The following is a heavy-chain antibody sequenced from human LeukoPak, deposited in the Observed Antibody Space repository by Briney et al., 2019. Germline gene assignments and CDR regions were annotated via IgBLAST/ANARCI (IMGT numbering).Heavy chain of an antibody. Sequence: PSETLSLTCTVSGGSISPYYWRWIRQPPGKGLEWIGYIYYSGSTNYNPSLKSRVTISVDTSKNQFSLKLSSVTAADTAVYYCARRSSGWYYFDYWGQGTLVTVSS. CDR3: ARRSSGWYYFDY. D-gene: IGHD6-19*01. CDR1: GGSISPYY. V-gene: IGHV4-59*01. J-gene: IGHJ4*02. CDR2: IYYSGST.